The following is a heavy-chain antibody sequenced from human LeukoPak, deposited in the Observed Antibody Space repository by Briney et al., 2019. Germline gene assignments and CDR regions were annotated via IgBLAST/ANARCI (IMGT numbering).Heavy chain of an antibody. D-gene: IGHD6-13*01. CDR2: ISGSGGST. V-gene: IGHV3-23*01. J-gene: IGHJ6*03. Sequence: GGSLRLSCAASGFTFSSYAMSWVRQAPGKGLEWVSAISGSGGSTYYADSVKGRFTISRDNSKNTLYLQMNSLRAEDTAVYYCAKLGSSSSWPLSFYYYYYMDVWGKGTTVTVSS. CDR3: AKLGSSSSWPLSFYYYYYMDV. CDR1: GFTFSSYA.